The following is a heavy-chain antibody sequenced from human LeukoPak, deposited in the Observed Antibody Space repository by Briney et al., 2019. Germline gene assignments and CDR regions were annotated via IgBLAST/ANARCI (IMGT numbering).Heavy chain of an antibody. CDR3: ANDVLLAARPRRGDYYYGMAV. Sequence: GGSLDLSCAASGFPFDDYAMHWVRPAPGKGLGWVPGISWNSGSLIYAAPVKGRFTISRNNAKNTLYLQMNSLRAEDTALYYCANDVLLAARPRRGDYYYGMAVWGEGTTVTVSS. CDR1: GFPFDDYA. J-gene: IGHJ6*04. D-gene: IGHD6-6*01. CDR2: ISWNSGSL. V-gene: IGHV3-9*01.